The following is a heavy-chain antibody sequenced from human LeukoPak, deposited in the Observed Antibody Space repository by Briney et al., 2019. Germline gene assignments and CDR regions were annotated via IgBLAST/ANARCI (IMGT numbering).Heavy chain of an antibody. CDR3: ARGGRITMLHAFDI. Sequence: GASVKVSCKASGDTFTSYAMHWVRQAPGQRLEWMGWINAGNGNTKYSQKFQGRVTITRDTSASTAYMELSSLRSEDTAVYYCARGGRITMLHAFDIWGQGTMVTVSS. J-gene: IGHJ3*02. CDR1: GDTFTSYA. D-gene: IGHD3-10*02. CDR2: INAGNGNT. V-gene: IGHV1-3*01.